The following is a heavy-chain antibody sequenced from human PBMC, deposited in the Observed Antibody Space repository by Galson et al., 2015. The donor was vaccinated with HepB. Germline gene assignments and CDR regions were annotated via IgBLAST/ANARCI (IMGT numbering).Heavy chain of an antibody. CDR1: GYRFTSYS. CDR2: IDPDSGDT. V-gene: IGHV1-2*04. J-gene: IGHJ4*02. Sequence: SVKVSCKASGYRFTSYSIHWVRQAPGQGLEWMGWIDPDSGDTSYAQKFQDWVTMTTDTSISAVYMELSRLTFDDTAVYYCARSLHPTPYYGFDYWGQGTLVT. D-gene: IGHD3-16*01. CDR3: ARSLHPTPYYGFDY.